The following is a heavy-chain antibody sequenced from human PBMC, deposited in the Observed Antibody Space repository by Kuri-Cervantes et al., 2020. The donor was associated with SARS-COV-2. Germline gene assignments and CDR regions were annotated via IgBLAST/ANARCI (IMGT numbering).Heavy chain of an antibody. D-gene: IGHD2-21*01. J-gene: IGHJ6*03. CDR3: ARVAGEGPIYYYYMDV. Sequence: GESLKISCAASGFTFSSYSMNWVRQAPGKGLEWVSSISSSSSYIYYADSVKGRFTISKESGENSLYLHMNSLRGDDTAVYHCARVAGEGPIYYYYMDVWGKGTTVTVSS. CDR1: GFTFSSYS. V-gene: IGHV3-21*01. CDR2: ISSSSSYI.